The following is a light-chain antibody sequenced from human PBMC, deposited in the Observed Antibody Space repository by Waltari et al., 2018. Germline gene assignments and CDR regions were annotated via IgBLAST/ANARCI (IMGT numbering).Light chain of an antibody. CDR1: SSDIGGYNY. CDR2: EVS. Sequence: QSALTQPASVSGSPGQSLTISCTGTSSDIGGYNYVSWYQHHPGKAPKLIIYEVSNRPSGVSNRFSGSKSGNTASLTISGLQAEDEADYYCSSYTSNSRVFGAGTKLTVL. CDR3: SSYTSNSRV. V-gene: IGLV2-14*01. J-gene: IGLJ3*02.